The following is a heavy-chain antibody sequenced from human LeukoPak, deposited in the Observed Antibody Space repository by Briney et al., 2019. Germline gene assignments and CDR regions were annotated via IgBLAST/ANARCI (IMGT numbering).Heavy chain of an antibody. CDR2: ISSSGSTI. J-gene: IGHJ4*02. CDR3: ARTYSSGWNRFDY. V-gene: IGHV3-48*04. D-gene: IGHD6-19*01. Sequence: TGGSLRLSCIASGFTFNKYAMHWVRQAPGKGLEWVSYISSSGSTIYYADSVKGRFTISRDNAKNSLYLQMNSLRAEDTAVYYCARTYSSGWNRFDYWGQGTLVTVSS. CDR1: GFTFNKYA.